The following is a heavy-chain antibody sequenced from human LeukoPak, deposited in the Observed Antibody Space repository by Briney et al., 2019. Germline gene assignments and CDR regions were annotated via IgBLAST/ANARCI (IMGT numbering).Heavy chain of an antibody. J-gene: IGHJ6*03. CDR1: GFTFSNYE. V-gene: IGHV3-48*03. D-gene: IGHD5-18*01. Sequence: GGSLRLSCAASGFTFSNYEMNWVRQAPGKGLEWVSYISSSGSTIYYADSVQGRFTISRDIAKNLLYVQMNSLRAEDTAVYYCVRSSVDTALVTQSYYHYYMDVWGKGTTVTVSS. CDR2: ISSSGSTI. CDR3: VRSSVDTALVTQSYYHYYMDV.